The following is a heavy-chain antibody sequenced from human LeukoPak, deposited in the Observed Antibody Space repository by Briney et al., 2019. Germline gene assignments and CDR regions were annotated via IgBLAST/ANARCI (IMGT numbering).Heavy chain of an antibody. V-gene: IGHV3-7*01. Sequence: GGSLRLSCTASGFTFSGAWMTWVRQAPGKGLEWVANIREDGTEKNYVDSVKGRFTISRDNAKNSLFLRMSNLRDDDTAIYYCARHVGISFWGQGTLVTVSS. CDR2: IREDGTEK. CDR3: ARHVGISF. J-gene: IGHJ4*02. CDR1: GFTFSGAW. D-gene: IGHD7-27*01.